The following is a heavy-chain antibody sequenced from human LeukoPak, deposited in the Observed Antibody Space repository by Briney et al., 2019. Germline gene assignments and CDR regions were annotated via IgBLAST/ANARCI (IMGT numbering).Heavy chain of an antibody. J-gene: IGHJ4*02. CDR3: ARPGGIAPSEYYFDY. CDR2: ITSRSMTI. CDR1: GFTFNNYN. V-gene: IGHV3-48*04. D-gene: IGHD1-14*01. Sequence: QAGGSLRLSCAASGFTFNNYNMNWVRQAPGKGLEWVSYITSRSMTIYYADSVKGRFTISRDNAKNSLYLQMNSLRAEDTAVYYCARPGGIAPSEYYFDYWGQGTLVTVSS.